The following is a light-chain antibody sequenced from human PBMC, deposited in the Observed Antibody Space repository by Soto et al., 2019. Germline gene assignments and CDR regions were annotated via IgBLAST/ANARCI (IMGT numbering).Light chain of an antibody. CDR3: QQRSNWPIT. Sequence: IQLTQSPSSLSASVGARVPITCRASQGIDSYLAWYQQRPGKVPQLLIYETSILQSGVSSRFSGSGSGTDFTLTISSLEPEDFAVYYCQQRSNWPITFGQGTRLEIK. CDR1: QGIDSY. V-gene: IGKV1-9*01. J-gene: IGKJ5*01. CDR2: ETS.